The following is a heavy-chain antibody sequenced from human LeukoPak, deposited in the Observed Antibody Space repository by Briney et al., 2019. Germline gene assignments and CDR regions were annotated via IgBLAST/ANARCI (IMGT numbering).Heavy chain of an antibody. CDR2: IYYSGST. Sequence: TLSLTCTVSGGSISSGGYSWSWIRQHPGKGLEWIGYIYYSGSTYYNPSLKSRVTISVDTSKNQFSLKLSSVTAADTAVYYCARQSSSGNEQAYAFDIWGQGTMVTVSS. CDR3: ARQSSSGNEQAYAFDI. D-gene: IGHD5-12*01. CDR1: GGSISSGGYS. V-gene: IGHV4-31*03. J-gene: IGHJ3*02.